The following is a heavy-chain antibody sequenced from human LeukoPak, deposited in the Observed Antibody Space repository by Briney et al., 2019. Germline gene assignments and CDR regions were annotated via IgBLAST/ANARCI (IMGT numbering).Heavy chain of an antibody. J-gene: IGHJ6*03. CDR2: INPNSGGT. CDR3: ARGGIAARLYYYYMDV. Sequence: ASVKVSCKASGYTCTGYYMHWVRQAPGQGLEWMGWINPNSGGTNYAQKFQGRVTMTRDTSISTAYMELSRLRSDDTAVYYCARGGIAARLYYYYMDVWGKGTTVTVSS. CDR1: GYTCTGYY. D-gene: IGHD6-6*01. V-gene: IGHV1-2*02.